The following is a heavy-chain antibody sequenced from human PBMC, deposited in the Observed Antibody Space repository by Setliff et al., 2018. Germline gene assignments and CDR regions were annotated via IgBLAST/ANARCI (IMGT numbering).Heavy chain of an antibody. V-gene: IGHV1-18*01. D-gene: IGHD5-12*01. CDR3: ARGNPAERYEY. J-gene: IGHJ1*01. CDR1: GYTFISYG. CDR2: INNYNGNT. Sequence: ASVKVSCKTSGYTFISYGISWVRQAPGQGLEWMGWINNYNGNTDYAQNFQGRLTVTTDTSTSTAYMELSSLRFDDTAVYYCARGNPAERYEYWGQGTLVTVSS.